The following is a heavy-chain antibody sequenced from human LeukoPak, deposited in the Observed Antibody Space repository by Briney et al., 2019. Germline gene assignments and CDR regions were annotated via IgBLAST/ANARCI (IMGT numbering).Heavy chain of an antibody. CDR1: GFSFTTYG. CDR2: ISYDGRNQ. CDR3: VKDRTINGRSSPFDS. Sequence: GGSLRLSCAASGFSFTTYGMHWVRQAPLKGLEWLAAISYDGRNQNYADSVKGRFTIFRDNSQNTPYLQMNSLRVEDTALYYCVKDRTINGRSSPFDSWGQGTLVTVSS. J-gene: IGHJ4*02. V-gene: IGHV3-30*18. D-gene: IGHD1-26*01.